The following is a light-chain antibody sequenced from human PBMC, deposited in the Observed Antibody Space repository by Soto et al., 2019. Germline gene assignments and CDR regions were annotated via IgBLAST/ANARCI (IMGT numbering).Light chain of an antibody. CDR1: SSDVGGYNF. CDR3: SSYTSISTYV. J-gene: IGLJ1*01. Sequence: QSVLTQPASVSGSPGQSITISCTGTSSDVGGYNFVSWYQQHPDKAPKLMIYDVTNRPSGVSNRFSASKSGNTASLTISGLQAEDEADYYCSSYTSISTYVFGTGTKLTVL. CDR2: DVT. V-gene: IGLV2-14*01.